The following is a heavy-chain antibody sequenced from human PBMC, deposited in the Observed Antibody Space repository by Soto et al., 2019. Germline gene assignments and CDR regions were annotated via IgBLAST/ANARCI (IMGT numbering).Heavy chain of an antibody. D-gene: IGHD3-16*01. CDR1: GGSFKNNA. CDR2: ILPVYDTT. CDR3: ARMRGMLLGSFDV. Sequence: QEKLVQTGAEVKTPGSSVKVSCKISGGSFKNNAFSWVRQAPGQGLEWMGQILPVYDTTKYARKFEGRVTITADKSTTTILMELETVRSDDTAVYYCARMRGMLLGSFDVWGQETTVSVSS. V-gene: IGHV1-69*06. J-gene: IGHJ3*01.